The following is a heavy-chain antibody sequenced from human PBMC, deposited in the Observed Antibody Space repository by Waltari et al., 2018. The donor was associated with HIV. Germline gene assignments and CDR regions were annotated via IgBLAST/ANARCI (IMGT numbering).Heavy chain of an antibody. V-gene: IGHV1-18*01. D-gene: IGHD6-13*01. CDR2: IRAYNGNT. Sequence: QVQLVQSGAEVKKPGASVKVSCKASGYTFTSYGISWVRQAPGQGLEWMGWIRAYNGNTNYAQKLQGRVTMTTDTSTSTAYMELRSLRSDDTAVYYCAREGIHKPYYYYYGMDVWGQGTTVTVSS. J-gene: IGHJ6*02. CDR3: AREGIHKPYYYYYGMDV. CDR1: GYTFTSYG.